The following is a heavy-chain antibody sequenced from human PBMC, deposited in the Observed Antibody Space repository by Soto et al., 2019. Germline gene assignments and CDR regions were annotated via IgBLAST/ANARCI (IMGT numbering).Heavy chain of an antibody. Sequence: EVQLLESGGGLVQPGGSLRLSCATSGFTLSNYAMNWVRQSPGKGLEWVSSISASGDSTYYPESVKGRFTVSRDNSKNTLYLQIDSLRAEDTAVYYCAKGGSLTGYFTYDYWGQGALVTASS. J-gene: IGHJ4*02. D-gene: IGHD3-9*01. CDR1: GFTLSNYA. CDR2: ISASGDST. V-gene: IGHV3-23*01. CDR3: AKGGSLTGYFTYDY.